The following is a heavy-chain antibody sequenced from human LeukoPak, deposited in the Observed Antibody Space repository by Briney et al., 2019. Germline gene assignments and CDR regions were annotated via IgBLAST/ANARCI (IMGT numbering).Heavy chain of an antibody. D-gene: IGHD3-10*01. CDR3: ARGRGSGIGYAFDI. CDR1: GYTFTGYY. V-gene: IGHV1-2*04. CDR2: INPNSGGT. Sequence: ASVKVSCKASGYTFTGYYMHWVRQAPGQGLEWMGWINPNSGGTNYAQKFQGWVTMTRDTSISTAYMELSRLRSDDTAVYCCARGRGSGIGYAFDIWGQGTMVTVSS. J-gene: IGHJ3*02.